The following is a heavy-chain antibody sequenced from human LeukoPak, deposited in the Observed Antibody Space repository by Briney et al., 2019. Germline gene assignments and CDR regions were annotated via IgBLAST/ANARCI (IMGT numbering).Heavy chain of an antibody. CDR1: GFTFSSYG. CDR2: IWFDGTYK. Sequence: PGGPLRLSCAGSGFTFSSYGIHWVRQAPGKGLEWVAVIWFDGTYKNYADSVRGRFTSSRDNSKNTVYLHMDSLRAEDTAVYYCARVNGDYVLDYWGQGTLVTVSS. J-gene: IGHJ4*02. D-gene: IGHD4-17*01. V-gene: IGHV3-33*01. CDR3: ARVNGDYVLDY.